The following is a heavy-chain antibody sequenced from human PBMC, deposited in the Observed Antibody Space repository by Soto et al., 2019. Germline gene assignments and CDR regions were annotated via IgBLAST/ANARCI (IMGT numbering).Heavy chain of an antibody. CDR1: GGSISSSSYY. Sequence: SETLSLTCTVSGGSISSSSYYWGWIRQPPGKGLEWIGSIYYSGSTYYNPSLKSRVTISVDTSKNQFSLKLSSVTAADTAVYYCARRYCSGGSCYDDAFDIWGQGTMVTVSS. CDR2: IYYSGST. D-gene: IGHD2-15*01. V-gene: IGHV4-39*01. CDR3: ARRYCSGGSCYDDAFDI. J-gene: IGHJ3*02.